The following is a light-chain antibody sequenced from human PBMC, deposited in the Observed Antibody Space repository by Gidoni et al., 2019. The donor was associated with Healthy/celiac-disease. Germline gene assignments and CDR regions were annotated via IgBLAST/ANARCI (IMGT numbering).Light chain of an antibody. CDR3: QQSYSTPRT. V-gene: IGKV1-39*01. CDR2: AAS. CDR1: QSISSY. J-gene: IGKJ1*01. Sequence: DIQMTQSPSSLSASVGDRVNITCRASQSISSYLNWYQQKPGKAPKILIYAASSLQSVVPSRFSGSGSGTDVTLTISSLQPEDFATDYCQQSYSTPRTFGQGTKVEIK.